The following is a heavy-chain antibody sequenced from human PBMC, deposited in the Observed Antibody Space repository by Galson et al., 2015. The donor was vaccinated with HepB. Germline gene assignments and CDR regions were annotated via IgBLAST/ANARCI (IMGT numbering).Heavy chain of an antibody. J-gene: IGHJ4*02. CDR1: GFTFSSYS. D-gene: IGHD6-19*01. CDR2: ISYDGSNK. V-gene: IGHV3-30*03. Sequence: SLRLSCAASGFTFSSYSMNWVRQAPGKGLEWVAVISYDGSNKYYADSVKGRFTISRDNSKNTLYLQMNSLRAEDTAVYYCARDSSGWYGGDFDYWGQGTLVTVSS. CDR3: ARDSSGWYGGDFDY.